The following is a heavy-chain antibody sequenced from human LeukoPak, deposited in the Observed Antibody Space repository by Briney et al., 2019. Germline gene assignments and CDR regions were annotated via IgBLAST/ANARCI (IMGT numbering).Heavy chain of an antibody. J-gene: IGHJ4*02. D-gene: IGHD1-26*01. V-gene: IGHV4-4*07. CDR2: IYTSGST. CDR3: ARENEVGARGLDY. Sequence: SETLSLTCTVSSGSISGYYWSWIRQPAGKGLEWIGRIYTSGSTNYNPSLKSRVTMSVDTSKNQFSLELTSVTAADTAVYYCARENEVGARGLDYWGQGTLVTVSS. CDR1: SGSISGYY.